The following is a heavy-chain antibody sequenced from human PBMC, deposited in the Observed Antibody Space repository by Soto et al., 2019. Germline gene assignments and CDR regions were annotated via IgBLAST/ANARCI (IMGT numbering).Heavy chain of an antibody. Sequence: EVQLLESGGGLVQPGGSLRLSCAASGFTFSSYAMSWVRQAPGKGLEWVSAISGSGGSTYYADSVKGRFTISRDNXKXTXXLQMNSLRAEDTAVYYCAKAEITMIVVDHLGLWGYWGQGTLVTVSS. J-gene: IGHJ4*02. CDR3: AKAEITMIVVDHLGLWGY. V-gene: IGHV3-23*01. CDR2: ISGSGGST. CDR1: GFTFSSYA. D-gene: IGHD3-22*01.